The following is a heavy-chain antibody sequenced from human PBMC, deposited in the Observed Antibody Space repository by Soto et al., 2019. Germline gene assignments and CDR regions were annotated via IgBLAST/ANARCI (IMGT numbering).Heavy chain of an antibody. CDR3: ARQDPQWYTSPSGTHV. D-gene: IGHD6-13*01. J-gene: IGHJ6*02. Sequence: SETLSLTCTVSGGSISGTSYYWAWIRQPPGKGLEWIGSIYFSGSTYYNPSLKSRVTISVDTSKNQFSLKLSSVTAADTAVYYCARQDPQWYTSPSGTHVWGQGTTVTVS. CDR2: IYFSGST. CDR1: GGSISGTSYY. V-gene: IGHV4-39*01.